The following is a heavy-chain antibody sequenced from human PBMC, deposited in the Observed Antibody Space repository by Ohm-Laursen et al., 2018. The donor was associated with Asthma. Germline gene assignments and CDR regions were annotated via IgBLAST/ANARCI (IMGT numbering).Heavy chain of an antibody. CDR2: ISWNSGSI. Sequence: SLRLSCAASGFSFHEYAMHWVRQSPGKGLGWVSGISWNSGSIGYADSVKGRFTISRDNAKNSLYLQMNSLRPEDTAFYYCAKLVGVTTAWGQGTLVTVSS. CDR1: GFSFHEYA. J-gene: IGHJ5*02. V-gene: IGHV3-9*01. CDR3: AKLVGVTTA. D-gene: IGHD4-17*01.